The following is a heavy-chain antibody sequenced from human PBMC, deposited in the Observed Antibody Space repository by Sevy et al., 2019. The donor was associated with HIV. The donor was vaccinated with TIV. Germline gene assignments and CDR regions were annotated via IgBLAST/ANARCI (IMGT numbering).Heavy chain of an antibody. J-gene: IGHJ5*02. Sequence: SETLSLTCTVSGASISSGSYWTWIRQPAGKGLEWIGRIYTSGTTNYNPSLKSRLTLSLDTSKDQFSLKLTSVTAADTAVCYCARDLGPSWGPGTLVTVSS. CDR3: ARDLGPS. CDR1: GASISSGSY. V-gene: IGHV4-61*02. CDR2: IYTSGTT.